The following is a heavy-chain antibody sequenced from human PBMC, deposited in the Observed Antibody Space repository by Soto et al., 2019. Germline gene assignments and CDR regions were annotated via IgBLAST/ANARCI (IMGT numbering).Heavy chain of an antibody. CDR3: ARDRAGPGSGSYYNLLPYYYGMDV. CDR1: GGTFSSYA. J-gene: IGHJ6*02. CDR2: IIPIFGTA. Sequence: SVKVSCKASGGTFSSYAISWVRQAPGQGLEWMGGIIPIFGTANYAQKFQGRVTITADESTSTAYMELSSLRSEDTAVYYCARDRAGPGSGSYYNLLPYYYGMDVWGQGTTVTVSS. D-gene: IGHD3-10*01. V-gene: IGHV1-69*13.